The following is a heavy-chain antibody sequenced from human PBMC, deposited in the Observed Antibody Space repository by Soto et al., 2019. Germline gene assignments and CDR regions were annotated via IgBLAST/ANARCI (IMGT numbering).Heavy chain of an antibody. J-gene: IGHJ6*03. CDR1: GFTFSSYS. CDR2: ISSSSSYI. D-gene: IGHD6-6*01. CDR3: ARDSEEFVLDYYYYYMDV. V-gene: IGHV3-21*01. Sequence: GGSLRLSCAASGFTFSSYSMNWVRQAPGKGLEWVSSISSSSSYIYYADSVKGRFTISRDNAKNSLYLQMNSLRAEDTAVYYCARDSEEFVLDYYYYYMDVWGKGTTVTVSS.